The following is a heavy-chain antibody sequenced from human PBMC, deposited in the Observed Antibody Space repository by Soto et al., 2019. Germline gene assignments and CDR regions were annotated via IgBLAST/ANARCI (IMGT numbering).Heavy chain of an antibody. Sequence: EVQLVESGGGLVQPGGSLRLSCAASGFTFSSYSMNWVRQAPGKGLEWVSYISSSSSTIYYADSVKGRFTISRDNAKNSLYLQRNSLRDEDTAVYYCARDRGSDFWSGYYNTYGMDVWGQGTTVTVS. CDR3: ARDRGSDFWSGYYNTYGMDV. CDR2: ISSSSSTI. V-gene: IGHV3-48*02. D-gene: IGHD3-3*01. CDR1: GFTFSSYS. J-gene: IGHJ6*02.